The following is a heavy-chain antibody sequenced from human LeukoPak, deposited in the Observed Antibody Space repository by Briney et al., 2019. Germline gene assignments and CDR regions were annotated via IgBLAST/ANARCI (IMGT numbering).Heavy chain of an antibody. CDR3: ARGKEMTPVAGSYSFDY. V-gene: IGHV4-4*07. D-gene: IGHD4-11*01. Sequence: SETLSLTCTVSGGSISGHYWTWIRQPAGRGLEWIGRIYSSGSTYYNPSLMSRVTISLDTSNNQFSLRVTSVTAADTAVYYCARGKEMTPVAGSYSFDYWGQGTLVSVSS. J-gene: IGHJ4*02. CDR2: IYSSGST. CDR1: GGSISGHY.